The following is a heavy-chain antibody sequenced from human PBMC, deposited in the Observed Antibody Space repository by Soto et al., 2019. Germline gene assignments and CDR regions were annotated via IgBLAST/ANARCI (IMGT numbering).Heavy chain of an antibody. CDR2: INHTGSP. D-gene: IGHD1-26*01. CDR3: ARGLQDVAVIVPGARMKKYSWFDS. V-gene: IGHV4-34*01. Sequence: SETLSLTCAVYGGSFSGYYWSWVRQSPGKGLEWIGEINHTGSPNYSPSLKSRVTISVDMSKDQFSLDLSSVTAADTAVYFCARGLQDVAVIVPGARMKKYSWFDSWGQGTLVTVSS. J-gene: IGHJ5*01. CDR1: GGSFSGYY.